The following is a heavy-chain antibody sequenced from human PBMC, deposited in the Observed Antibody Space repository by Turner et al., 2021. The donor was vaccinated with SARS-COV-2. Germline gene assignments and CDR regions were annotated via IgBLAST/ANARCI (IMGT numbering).Heavy chain of an antibody. CDR3: AHSEVSGFAEGNFDY. CDR1: GFSLSTSGAG. J-gene: IGHJ4*02. CDR2: IYWKDGK. V-gene: IGHV2-5*01. D-gene: IGHD3-10*01. Sequence: HITLKESGPTLVKPTQTLTLTCTFTGFSLSTSGAGVGWIRQTPGKDLKWLAIIYWKDGKRYSPTPKSRPTITKDTSKSQVVLTMTNMDPVDTATYYCAHSEVSGFAEGNFDYWGQGTLVTVSS.